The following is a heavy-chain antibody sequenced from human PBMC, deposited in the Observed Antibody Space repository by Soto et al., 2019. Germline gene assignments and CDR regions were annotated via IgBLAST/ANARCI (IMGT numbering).Heavy chain of an antibody. J-gene: IGHJ4*02. CDR2: IRKKGDSYTT. CDR3: PRSRKDYGDSHYFDY. V-gene: IGHV3-72*01. D-gene: IGHD4-17*01. Sequence: GGSLRLSCAASGFTFSDHYMDWIRQSSGKGLEWVGRIRKKGDSYTTEYAASVKGRFTVSRDDSKNSLYLQMSSLRTEDTAVYYCPRSRKDYGDSHYFDYWGQGTLVTVSS. CDR1: GFTFSDHY.